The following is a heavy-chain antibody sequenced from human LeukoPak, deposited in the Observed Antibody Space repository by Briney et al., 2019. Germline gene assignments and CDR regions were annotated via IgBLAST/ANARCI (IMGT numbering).Heavy chain of an antibody. CDR2: IYHSGST. D-gene: IGHD3-3*01. J-gene: IGHJ4*02. CDR3: ASLRFLEWAFDY. V-gene: IGHV4-30-2*01. CDR1: GGSISSGGYS. Sequence: SETLSLTCAVSGGSISSGGYSWSWIRQPPEKGLEWIGYIYHSGSTYYNPSLKSRVTITVDRSKNQFSLKLSSVTAADTAVYYCASLRFLEWAFDYWGQGTLVTVSS.